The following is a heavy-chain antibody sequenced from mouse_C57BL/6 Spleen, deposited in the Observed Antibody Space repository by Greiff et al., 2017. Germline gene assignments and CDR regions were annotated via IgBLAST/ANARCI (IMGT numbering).Heavy chain of an antibody. CDR2: ISSGGDYI. Sequence: EVQVVESGEGLVKPGGSLKLSCAASGFTFSSYAMSWVRQTPEKRLEWVAYISSGGDYIYYADTVKGRFTISRDNARNTLYLQMSSLKSEDTAMYYCTRDGYYGSSYDYFDYWGQGTTLTVSS. J-gene: IGHJ2*01. D-gene: IGHD1-1*01. CDR1: GFTFSSYA. V-gene: IGHV5-9-1*02. CDR3: TRDGYYGSSYDYFDY.